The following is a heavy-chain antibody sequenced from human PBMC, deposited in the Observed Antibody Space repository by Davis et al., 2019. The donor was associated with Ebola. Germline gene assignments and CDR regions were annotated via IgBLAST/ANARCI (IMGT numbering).Heavy chain of an antibody. CDR1: GYTFTDYY. V-gene: IGHV1-2*02. Sequence: ASVKVSCQASGYTFTDYYMHWVRQAPGQGLEWMGWINPNSGDTNYAQKFQGRVTMLRDTSITTAYMELSWLRADDTAVYYCARDPRGKDDLDYWGQGTLVTVSS. D-gene: IGHD2-15*01. J-gene: IGHJ4*02. CDR2: INPNSGDT. CDR3: ARDPRGKDDLDY.